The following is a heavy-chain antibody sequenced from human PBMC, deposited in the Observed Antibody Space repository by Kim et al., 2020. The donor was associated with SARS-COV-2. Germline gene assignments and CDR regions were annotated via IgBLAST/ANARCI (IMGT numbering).Heavy chain of an antibody. CDR2: ISSSSSYT. Sequence: GGSLRLSCAASGFTFSDYYMSWIRQAPGKGLEWVSYISSSSSYTNYADSVKGRFTISRDNAKNSLYLQMNSLRAEDTAVYYCARDLYPGRAGMLDQGGYWGQGTLVTVSS. CDR3: ARDLYPGRAGMLDQGGY. CDR1: GFTFSDYY. D-gene: IGHD2-8*01. J-gene: IGHJ4*02. V-gene: IGHV3-11*05.